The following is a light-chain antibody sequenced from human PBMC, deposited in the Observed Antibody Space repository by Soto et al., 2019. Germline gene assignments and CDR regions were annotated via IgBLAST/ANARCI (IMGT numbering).Light chain of an antibody. V-gene: IGKV3-11*01. J-gene: IGKJ4*01. CDR1: QSVSSY. Sequence: EIVLTQSPATLSLSPGERATLSCRASQSVSSYLAWYQQKPGQAPRLLMYDASNRATGIPARFSGSGSGTEFTFTISSLEPEDFAIYYCQQRSNWPRLTFGGGTKVEIK. CDR2: DAS. CDR3: QQRSNWPRLT.